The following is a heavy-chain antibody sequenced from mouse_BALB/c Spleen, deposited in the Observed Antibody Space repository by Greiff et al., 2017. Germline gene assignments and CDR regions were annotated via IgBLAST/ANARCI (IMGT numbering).Heavy chain of an antibody. CDR1: GYSITSDYA. V-gene: IGHV3-2*02. D-gene: IGHD2-4*01. Sequence: VQLQQSGPGLVKPSQSLSLTCTVTGYSITSDYAWNWIRQFPGNKLEWMGYISYSGSTSYNPSLKSRISITRDTSKNQFFLQLNSVTTEDTATYYCANYDGAWFAYWGQGTLVTVSA. J-gene: IGHJ3*01. CDR2: ISYSGST. CDR3: ANYDGAWFAY.